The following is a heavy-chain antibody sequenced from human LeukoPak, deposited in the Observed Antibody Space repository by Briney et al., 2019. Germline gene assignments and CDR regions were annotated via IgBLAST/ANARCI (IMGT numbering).Heavy chain of an antibody. D-gene: IGHD5-12*01. J-gene: IGHJ6*02. V-gene: IGHV1-2*02. CDR1: GYTFTSYG. CDR3: ARDSGYDSYGMDV. CDR2: INPNSGGT. Sequence: ASVKVSCKASGYTFTSYGISWVRQAPGQGLEWMGWINPNSGGTNYAQKFQGRVTMTRDTSISTAYMELSRLRSDDTAVYYCARDSGYDSYGMDVWGQGTTVTVSS.